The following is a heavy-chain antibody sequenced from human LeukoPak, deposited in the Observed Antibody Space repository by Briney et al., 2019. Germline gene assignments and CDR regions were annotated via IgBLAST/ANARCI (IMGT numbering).Heavy chain of an antibody. Sequence: GGSLRLSCAASGFTFSSYGMHWVRQAPGKGLEWVAVIWYDGSNKYYADSVKGRFTISRDNSKNTLYLQMNSLRAEDTAVYYCARSRPPSYFDYWGQGTLVTVSS. CDR3: ARSRPPSYFDY. CDR2: IWYDGSNK. CDR1: GFTFSSYG. J-gene: IGHJ4*02. V-gene: IGHV3-33*01.